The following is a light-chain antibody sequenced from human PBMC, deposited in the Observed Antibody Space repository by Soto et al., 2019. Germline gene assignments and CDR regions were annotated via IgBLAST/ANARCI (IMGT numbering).Light chain of an antibody. Sequence: EIQMTQSPPTLSASLGERAIITCRASQTISSSLAWYQQKPGQAPKLLIYDASSLESGVPSRFSGSGSGTEFTLTISSLQPDDFATYYCHQYKSYSPYTFGQGTKVEIK. CDR2: DAS. CDR1: QTISSS. V-gene: IGKV1-5*01. CDR3: HQYKSYSPYT. J-gene: IGKJ2*01.